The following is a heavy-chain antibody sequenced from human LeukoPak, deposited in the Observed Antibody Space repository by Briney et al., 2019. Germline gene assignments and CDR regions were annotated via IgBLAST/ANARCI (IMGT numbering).Heavy chain of an antibody. CDR2: IPYDGSNK. CDR3: ARVWFGELSTLDY. V-gene: IGHV3-30-3*01. D-gene: IGHD3-10*01. CDR1: GFTFSSYA. J-gene: IGHJ4*02. Sequence: GGSLRLSCAASGFTFSSYAMHWVRQAPGKGLEWVAVIPYDGSNKYYADSVKGRFTISRDNSKNTLYLQMNSLRAEDTAVYYCARVWFGELSTLDYWGQGTLVTVSS.